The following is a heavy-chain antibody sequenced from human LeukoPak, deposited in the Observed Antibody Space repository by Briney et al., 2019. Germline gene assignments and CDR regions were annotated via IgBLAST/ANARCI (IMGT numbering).Heavy chain of an antibody. CDR2: ISSSSSTI. J-gene: IGHJ1*01. Sequence: GGSLRLSCAASGFTFSSYSMNWVRQAPGTGLEWVSYISSSSSTIYYADSVRGRFAISRDNAKNSLYLQMNSLRAEDTAVYYCARGGGTWAAEYFQHWGQGTLVTASS. CDR3: ARGGGTWAAEYFQH. V-gene: IGHV3-48*01. D-gene: IGHD2-15*01. CDR1: GFTFSSYS.